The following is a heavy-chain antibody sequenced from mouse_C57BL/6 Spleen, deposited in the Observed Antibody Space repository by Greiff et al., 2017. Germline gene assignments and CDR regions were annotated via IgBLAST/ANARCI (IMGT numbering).Heavy chain of an antibody. Sequence: VQLQQSGAELVKPGASVKLSCKASGYTFTSYWMHWVKQRPGQGLEWIGMIHPNSGSTNYNEKFKSKATLTVDKSSSTAYMQLSSLTSEDSAVYYCARGRVYDYDDHWYFDVWGTGTTVTVSS. J-gene: IGHJ1*03. CDR3: ARGRVYDYDDHWYFDV. D-gene: IGHD2-4*01. V-gene: IGHV1-64*01. CDR1: GYTFTSYW. CDR2: IHPNSGST.